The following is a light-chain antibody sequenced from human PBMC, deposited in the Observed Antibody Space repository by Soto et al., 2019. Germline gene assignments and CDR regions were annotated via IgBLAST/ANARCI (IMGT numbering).Light chain of an antibody. CDR1: QSVDSTY. V-gene: IGKV3-20*01. J-gene: IGKJ2*01. Sequence: EVVLTQSPGTLSLSPGETATLSCRASQSVDSTYLAWYQQKPGQPPRLLIYGASSRATGIPDRFSGGGSGTEFSLSISRLEPEDFAVYYCQEYAGLFKTFGPGTKLEIK. CDR3: QEYAGLFKT. CDR2: GAS.